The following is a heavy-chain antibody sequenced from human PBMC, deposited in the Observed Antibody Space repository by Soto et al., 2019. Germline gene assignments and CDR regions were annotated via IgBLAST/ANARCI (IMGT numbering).Heavy chain of an antibody. J-gene: IGHJ4*02. V-gene: IGHV4-34*01. Sequence: SETLSLTCAVYGGSFSGYYWSWIRQPPGKGLEWIGYIYHSGSTYYNPSLKSRVTISVDKSKNQFSLKLSSVTAADTAVYYCARDLDFWSGPLDYWGQGTLVTVSS. D-gene: IGHD3-3*01. CDR3: ARDLDFWSGPLDY. CDR2: IYHSGST. CDR1: GGSFSGYY.